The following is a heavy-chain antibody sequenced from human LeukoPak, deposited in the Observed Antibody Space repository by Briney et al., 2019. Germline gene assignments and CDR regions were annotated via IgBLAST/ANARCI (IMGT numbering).Heavy chain of an antibody. V-gene: IGHV4-39*01. J-gene: IGHJ3*01. CDR3: AKAGVRYFDSSGLYAFDF. CDR2: IYFSGST. D-gene: IGHD3-22*01. Sequence: SETLSLTCAVSGGSISSTSYYWAWIRQPPGKGLEWIGTIYFSGSTYHNPSLKSRVTLSVDTSRNQFSLRLSSVDAADTAVYYCAKAGVRYFDSSGLYAFDFWGQGTTVTVSS. CDR1: GGSISSTSYY.